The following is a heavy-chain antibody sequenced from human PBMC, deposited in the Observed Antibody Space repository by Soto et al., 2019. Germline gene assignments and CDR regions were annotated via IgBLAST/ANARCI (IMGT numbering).Heavy chain of an antibody. CDR2: IRNDGSNQ. Sequence: PGGSLRLSCAASGFTFSSYGMHWVRQAPGKGLEWVALIRNDGSNQYYIDSVKGRFTISRDNSKNTLYLQVNSLRAEDTAVYYCARDPSHLGYYDSSGTGDYWGQGTLVTVSS. CDR3: ARDPSHLGYYDSSGTGDY. CDR1: GFTFSSYG. V-gene: IGHV3-30*02. J-gene: IGHJ4*02. D-gene: IGHD3-22*01.